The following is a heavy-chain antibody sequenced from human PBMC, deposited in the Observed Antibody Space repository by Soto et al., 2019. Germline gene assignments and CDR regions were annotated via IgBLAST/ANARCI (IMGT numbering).Heavy chain of an antibody. V-gene: IGHV3-23*01. CDR2: ISGSGGGT. D-gene: IGHD3-10*01. J-gene: IGHJ4*02. Sequence: PGGSLRLSCVASEFTFNSYAMSWVRQAPGKGLEWVSVISGSGGGTYYADSVKGRFTISRDNSKSTLYLQMNSLRAEDTAVYYCAKPDYGSGSYYNPSFDYWGQGTLVTVSS. CDR1: EFTFNSYA. CDR3: AKPDYGSGSYYNPSFDY.